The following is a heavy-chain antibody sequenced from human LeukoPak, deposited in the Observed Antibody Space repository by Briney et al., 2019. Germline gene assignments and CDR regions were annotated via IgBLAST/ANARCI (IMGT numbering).Heavy chain of an antibody. J-gene: IGHJ6*03. V-gene: IGHV4-39*01. Sequence: SETLSLTCTVSSASIRSSNYYWGWIRQPPGKGLEWIGSIYYNGNTYYNPSLKSRVTISVDTSKNQFSLKLNSVTAADTAVYYCARILGYCSGGSCVTLHYYYYYMDVWGKGTTVTISS. D-gene: IGHD2-15*01. CDR1: SASIRSSNYY. CDR2: IYYNGNT. CDR3: ARILGYCSGGSCVTLHYYYYYMDV.